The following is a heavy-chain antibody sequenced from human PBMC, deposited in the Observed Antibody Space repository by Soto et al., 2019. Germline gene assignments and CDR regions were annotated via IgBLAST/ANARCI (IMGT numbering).Heavy chain of an antibody. D-gene: IGHD3-22*01. V-gene: IGHV3-23*01. CDR1: GFTFSSYA. Sequence: GGSLRLSCAASGFTFSSYAMSWVRQAPGKGLEWVSAISGSGGSTYYADSVKGRFTISRDNSKNTLYLQMNSLRAEDTAVYYCAKSPAYYYDSSGVNSFDPWGQGTLVTVSS. CDR2: ISGSGGST. J-gene: IGHJ5*02. CDR3: AKSPAYYYDSSGVNSFDP.